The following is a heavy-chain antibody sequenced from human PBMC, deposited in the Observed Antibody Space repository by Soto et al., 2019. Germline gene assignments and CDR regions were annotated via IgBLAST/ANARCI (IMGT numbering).Heavy chain of an antibody. D-gene: IGHD2-2*01. Sequence: PSETLSLTCAVYGGSFSGYYWSWIRQPPGKGLEWIGEINHSGSTNYNPSLKSRVTISVDTSKNQFSLKLSSVTAADTAVYYCARGRSRPPRVKNRYFDLWGRGTLVTVSS. CDR1: GGSFSGYY. J-gene: IGHJ2*01. V-gene: IGHV4-34*01. CDR2: INHSGST. CDR3: ARGRSRPPRVKNRYFDL.